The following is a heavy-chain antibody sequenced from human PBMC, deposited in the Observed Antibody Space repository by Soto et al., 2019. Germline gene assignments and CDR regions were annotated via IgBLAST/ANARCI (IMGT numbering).Heavy chain of an antibody. CDR3: ARGMTTVTTLDY. CDR1: GGSTSSGGYS. J-gene: IGHJ4*02. Sequence: QLQLQESGSGLVKPSQTLSLTCGVSGGSTSSGGYSWSWIRQPPGQGREWIGYIYHSGSTYYNPSLKSRVTISEDRSKNQFSLKLSSVTAADTAVYYCARGMTTVTTLDYWGQGTLVTVSS. CDR2: IYHSGST. D-gene: IGHD4-17*01. V-gene: IGHV4-30-2*01.